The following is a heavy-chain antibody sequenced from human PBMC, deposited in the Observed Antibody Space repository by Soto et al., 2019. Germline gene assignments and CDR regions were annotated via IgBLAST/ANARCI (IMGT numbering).Heavy chain of an antibody. CDR2: IYNRGNT. V-gene: IGHV4-30-4*01. Sequence: SETLSLTCTVSGVSISDDNYYWSWIRQPPGKDLEWIGHIYNRGNTYNNPSLRSRLTLSLDTSKSQFSLNLNSVTAADTAVYYCAGGLSGDKVDQWGQGTLVTVSS. CDR3: AGGLSGDKVDQ. D-gene: IGHD2-21*01. J-gene: IGHJ4*02. CDR1: GVSISDDNYY.